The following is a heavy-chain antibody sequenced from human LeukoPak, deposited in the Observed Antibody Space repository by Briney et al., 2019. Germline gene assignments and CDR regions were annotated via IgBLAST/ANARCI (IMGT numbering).Heavy chain of an antibody. CDR3: AKVAGYSYDSGAFDI. D-gene: IGHD5-18*01. CDR1: GFTFISYA. J-gene: IGHJ3*02. CDR2: ISYDGSNK. Sequence: GGSLRLSCAASGFTFISYAMHWVGQAPGKGLEWVAIISYDGSNKEYADSVKGRFTISRDNTKNTLYLQVNSLRAEHTAVYYCAKVAGYSYDSGAFDIWGQGTMVTVSS. V-gene: IGHV3-30*18.